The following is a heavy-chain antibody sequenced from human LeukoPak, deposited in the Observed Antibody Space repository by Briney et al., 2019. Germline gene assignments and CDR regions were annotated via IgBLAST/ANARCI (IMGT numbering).Heavy chain of an antibody. J-gene: IGHJ4*02. CDR3: TRSLDY. Sequence: PGGSLRLSCAASGFTFSSYAMTWVRQAPGKGLEWVSTISTTGGSTYYADSVKGRLTISRDNAKNSLYLQMNSLRAEDTAVYYCTRSLDYWGQGTLVTVSS. CDR2: ISTTGGST. D-gene: IGHD2-15*01. CDR1: GFTFSSYA. V-gene: IGHV3-23*01.